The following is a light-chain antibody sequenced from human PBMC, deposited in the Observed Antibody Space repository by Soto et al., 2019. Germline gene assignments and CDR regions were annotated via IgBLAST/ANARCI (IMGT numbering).Light chain of an antibody. CDR2: GAS. V-gene: IGKV3-20*01. J-gene: IGKJ4*02. CDR1: QSVSSSY. CDR3: QQYGSSPLT. Sequence: EIVLTQSPGTLYLSPGERATLSCRASQSVSSSYFCWYQHKPGQAPRLLIYGASSRATGIPDRFSGSGSGTDFTLTISSLKPEDFAVYYCQQYGSSPLTFGGGTKVEIK.